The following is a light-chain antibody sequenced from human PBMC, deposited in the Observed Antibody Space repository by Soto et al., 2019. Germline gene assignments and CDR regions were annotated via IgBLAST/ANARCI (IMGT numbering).Light chain of an antibody. CDR1: QGINNE. Sequence: AIQMPQSPSSLSASVGDRVTMTCRASQGINNELAWYQQKPGKAAKLLIYAASNLHNGVPSRFSGSGSGTDFALTISSLQPEDFATYFCLHDYNYPRTFGQGTKVE. CDR3: LHDYNYPRT. CDR2: AAS. V-gene: IGKV1-6*01. J-gene: IGKJ1*01.